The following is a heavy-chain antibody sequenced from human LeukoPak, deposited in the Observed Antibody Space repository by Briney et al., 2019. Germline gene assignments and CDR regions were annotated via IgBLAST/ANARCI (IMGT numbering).Heavy chain of an antibody. J-gene: IGHJ6*02. CDR1: GFTFTNYY. CDR3: ASRDCGGDCYSSYYYYYGMDV. CDR2: IIPIFGTP. Sequence: SVKVSCKASGFTFTNYYMHWVRQAPGQGLEWMGGIIPIFGTPNYAQKFQGRVTITADESTSTAYMELSSLRSEDTAVYYCASRDCGGDCYSSYYYYYGMDVWGQGTTVTVSS. D-gene: IGHD2-21*02. V-gene: IGHV1-69*13.